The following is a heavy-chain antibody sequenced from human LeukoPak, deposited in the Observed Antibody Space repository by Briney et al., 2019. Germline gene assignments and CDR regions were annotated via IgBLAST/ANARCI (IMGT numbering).Heavy chain of an antibody. J-gene: IGHJ6*02. CDR3: AKKGAAAGTGYYYYGMDV. D-gene: IGHD6-13*01. Sequence: GGSLRLSCAASGFTFSSYGMHWVRQAPGKGLEWVAVISYDGSNKYYADSVKGRFTISRDNSKNTLYLQMNSLRAEDTAVYYCAKKGAAAGTGYYYYGMDVWGQGTTVTVSS. CDR1: GFTFSSYG. V-gene: IGHV3-30*18. CDR2: ISYDGSNK.